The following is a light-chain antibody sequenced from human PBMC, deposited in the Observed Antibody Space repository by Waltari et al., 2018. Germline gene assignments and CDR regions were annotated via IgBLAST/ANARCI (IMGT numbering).Light chain of an antibody. J-gene: IGKJ1*01. CDR1: QSVRGT. Sequence: EIVLTQSPGTLSSSPGERATLSCRASQSVRGTLAWYQQKPGQPPRLLIYAASIRATGIPDRFSGSGSGTDFTLTISRLEPEDFAVYYCQHYVRLPVTFGQGTKVEIK. CDR3: QHYVRLPVT. CDR2: AAS. V-gene: IGKV3-20*01.